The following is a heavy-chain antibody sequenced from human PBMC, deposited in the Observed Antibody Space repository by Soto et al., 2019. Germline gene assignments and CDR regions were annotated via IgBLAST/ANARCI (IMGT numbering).Heavy chain of an antibody. J-gene: IGHJ5*02. D-gene: IGHD3-22*01. CDR3: ARSGGPYYYDSSGYYYWFDP. V-gene: IGHV1-69*13. CDR1: GGTFSSYA. CDR2: IIPIFGTA. Sequence: ASVKVSCKASGGTFSSYAISWVRQAPGQGLEWMGGIIPIFGTANYAQKFQGRVTITADESTSTAYMELSSLRSEDTAVYYCARSGGPYYYDSSGYYYWFDPWGQGTLVTVSS.